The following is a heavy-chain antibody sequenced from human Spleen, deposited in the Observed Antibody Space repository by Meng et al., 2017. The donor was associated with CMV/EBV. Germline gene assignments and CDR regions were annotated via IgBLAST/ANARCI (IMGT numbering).Heavy chain of an antibody. V-gene: IGHV1-69*10. CDR3: AGGGTGTYLQYDAFDI. CDR2: IIPILGIA. Sequence: SVKVSCKASGYTFTSYGISWVRQAPGQGLEWMGGIIPILGIANYAQKFQGRVTITADKSTSTAYMELSSLRSEDTAVYYCAGGGTGTYLQYDAFDIWGQGTMVTVS. D-gene: IGHD1-1*01. J-gene: IGHJ3*02. CDR1: GYTFTSYG.